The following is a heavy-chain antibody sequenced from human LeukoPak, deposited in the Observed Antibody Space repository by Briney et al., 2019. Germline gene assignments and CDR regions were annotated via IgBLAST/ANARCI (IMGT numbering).Heavy chain of an antibody. J-gene: IGHJ4*02. V-gene: IGHV3-48*04. D-gene: IGHD4-23*01. CDR1: GFTFSSYS. Sequence: GGSLRLSCAASGFTFSSYSMNWVRQAPGKGLEWVSYISSSGSTIYYADSVKGRFTISRDNAKNSLYLQMNSLRAEDTAVYYCASITVVTPRAADYWGQGTLVTVSS. CDR2: ISSSGSTI. CDR3: ASITVVTPRAADY.